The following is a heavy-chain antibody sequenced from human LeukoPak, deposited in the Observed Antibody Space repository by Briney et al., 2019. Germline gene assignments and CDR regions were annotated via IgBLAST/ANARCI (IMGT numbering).Heavy chain of an antibody. J-gene: IGHJ4*02. CDR3: ARQLSGWYDADPY. V-gene: IGHV3-7*05. CDR2: IKEDGSRN. CDR1: GFTFRRYW. D-gene: IGHD6-19*01. Sequence: GGSLRLSCAASGFTFRRYWMSWVRQAPGKGLEWVANIKEDGSRNHYVDSVKGRFTISRDNAKNSLYLQMNSLRAEDTAVYYCARQLSGWYDADPYWGQGTLVTVSS.